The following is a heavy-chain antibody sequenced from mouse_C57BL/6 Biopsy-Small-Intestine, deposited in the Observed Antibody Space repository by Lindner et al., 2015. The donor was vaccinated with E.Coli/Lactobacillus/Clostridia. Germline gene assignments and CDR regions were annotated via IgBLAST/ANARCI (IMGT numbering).Heavy chain of an antibody. J-gene: IGHJ3*01. CDR3: ARSFDYGSSYKAWFAY. V-gene: IGHV1-80*01. CDR1: GLTFSDYW. CDR2: IYPGDGDT. Sequence: VQLQESGAELVKPGASVKISCKASGLTFSDYWMNWVKQRPGKGLEWIGQIYPGDGDTNYNGEFKDKATLTADKSSNTAYMQLSSLTSEDSAVYYCARSFDYGSSYKAWFAYWGQGTLVTVSA. D-gene: IGHD1-1*01.